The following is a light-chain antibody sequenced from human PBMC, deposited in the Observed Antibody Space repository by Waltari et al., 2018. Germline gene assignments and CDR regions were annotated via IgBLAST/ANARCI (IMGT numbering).Light chain of an antibody. J-gene: IGKJ5*01. CDR3: QQRRNWPLS. CDR2: DAS. CDR1: QSIVDA. Sequence: VLTQSPATLSLSPGDRAARSCRASQSIVDAIAWYQQRPGQTPRLLIYDASNRAPGIPARFSGSGSGTDFTLTISSLEPEDFAVYYCQQRRNWPLSFGQGTRLEIK. V-gene: IGKV3-11*01.